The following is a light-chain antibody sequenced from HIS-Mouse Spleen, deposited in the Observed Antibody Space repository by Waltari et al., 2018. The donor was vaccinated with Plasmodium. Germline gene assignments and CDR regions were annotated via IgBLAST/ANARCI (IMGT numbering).Light chain of an antibody. Sequence: QSALTQPASVSGSPGQSITISCTGTSSDVGSYNLVSWYQQHPGKAPKLMLYEGSKRPSGVANRFFGSKSGNTAFLTISGLQAEDEADYYCCSYAGSRMVFGGGTKLTVL. J-gene: IGLJ2*01. CDR1: SSDVGSYNL. V-gene: IGLV2-23*01. CDR3: CSYAGSRMV. CDR2: EGS.